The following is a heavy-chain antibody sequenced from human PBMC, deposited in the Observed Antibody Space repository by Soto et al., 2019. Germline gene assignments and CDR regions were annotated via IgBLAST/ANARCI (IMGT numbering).Heavy chain of an antibody. D-gene: IGHD3-22*01. CDR3: ARDIVSDSSRYLSLLQDY. Sequence: ASVKVSCKASGYTFTSYYMHWVRQAPGQGLEWMGIINPSGGSTSYAQKFQGRVTMTRDTSTSTVYMELSSLRSEDTAVYYCARDIVSDSSRYLSLLQDYWGQGTLVTVSS. V-gene: IGHV1-46*01. J-gene: IGHJ4*02. CDR2: INPSGGST. CDR1: GYTFTSYY.